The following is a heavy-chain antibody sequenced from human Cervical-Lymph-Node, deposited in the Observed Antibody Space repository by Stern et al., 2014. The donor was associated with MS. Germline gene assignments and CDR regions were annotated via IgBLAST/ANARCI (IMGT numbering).Heavy chain of an antibody. CDR1: GGSITNYY. V-gene: IGHV4-59*01. CDR3: ARDKGMFFL. D-gene: IGHD2/OR15-2a*01. Sequence: QVQLQESGPGLVKPSETLSLTCTVSGGSITNYYWSWIRQPPGKGLEWIGYIYYSGSTNYNPSLKSRVTISVDTSKNQFSLKLSSVTAADTAVYYCARDKGMFFLRGQGTLVTVSS. J-gene: IGHJ4*01. CDR2: IYYSGST.